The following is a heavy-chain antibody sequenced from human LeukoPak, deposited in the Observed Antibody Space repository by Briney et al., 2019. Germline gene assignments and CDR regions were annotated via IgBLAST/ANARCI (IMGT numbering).Heavy chain of an antibody. CDR3: AKDQEGSGRYPHFHH. Sequence: GGSLRLSCAASGFTFYSYALSWVRQAPGKGLEWVSGISGSGGNTFYADFVRGRGRFTISRDNYKNTLYLQMNNLRAEDTAVYYCAKDQEGSGRYPHFHHWGQGTLVTVSS. V-gene: IGHV3-23*01. CDR1: GFTFYSYA. D-gene: IGHD3-10*01. CDR2: ISGSGGNT. J-gene: IGHJ4*02.